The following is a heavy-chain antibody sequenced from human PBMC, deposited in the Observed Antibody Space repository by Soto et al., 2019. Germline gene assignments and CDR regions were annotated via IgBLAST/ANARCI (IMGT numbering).Heavy chain of an antibody. D-gene: IGHD3-22*01. Sequence: PSETLSLTCTVSGDSISSSKYFWGWIRQPPGKGLEWIGTIFYSGSTYYNPSLKSRVTISVDTSKNQFSLKLTSVTAADAALYYCARDFFDSSDYTTNWFDPWGQGTLVTVSS. CDR1: GDSISSSKYF. J-gene: IGHJ5*02. V-gene: IGHV4-39*01. CDR3: ARDFFDSSDYTTNWFDP. CDR2: IFYSGST.